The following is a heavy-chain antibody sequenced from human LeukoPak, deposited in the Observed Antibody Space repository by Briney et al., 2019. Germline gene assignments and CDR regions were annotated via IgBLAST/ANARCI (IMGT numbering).Heavy chain of an antibody. Sequence: GGSLRLSCATSGFTFSSYEMNWVRQAPGKGLEWVSYISGSGNFIYYADSVKGRFTISRDNAKNSLYLQMSSLRAEDTAVYYCARGFSGYYYPSDYWGQGTLVTVSS. CDR2: ISGSGNFI. V-gene: IGHV3-48*03. J-gene: IGHJ4*02. CDR3: ARGFSGYYYPSDY. D-gene: IGHD3-22*01. CDR1: GFTFSSYE.